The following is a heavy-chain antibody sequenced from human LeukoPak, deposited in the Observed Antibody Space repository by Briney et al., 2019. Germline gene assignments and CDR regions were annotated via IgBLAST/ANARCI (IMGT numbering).Heavy chain of an antibody. CDR1: GGTFRSYA. V-gene: IGHV1-69*13. Sequence: SVKVSCKASGGTFRSYAISWVRQAPGQAREWMGRIIPIFGTANYAQTFQGRVTTTPDESTSTAYIDGSSLRSEDTAVYYYARDQGLICSGGSCRYGPRSLYYFDYWGQGTLVTVSS. CDR3: ARDQGLICSGGSCRYGPRSLYYFDY. J-gene: IGHJ4*02. CDR2: IIPIFGTA. D-gene: IGHD2-15*01.